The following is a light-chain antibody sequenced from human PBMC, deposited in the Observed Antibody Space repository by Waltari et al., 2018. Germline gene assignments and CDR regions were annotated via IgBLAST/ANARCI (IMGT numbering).Light chain of an antibody. CDR3: SSDAVSNNFYD. CDR2: EVS. CDR1: GSGGS. Sequence: QSALTQPPSASGSPGQSVTIFCTGTGSGGSVSWYQQHPGKAPKPMIYEVSKRPSGVPDRFSGSKSGNTASLTVSGLQAEDEGDYYCSSDAVSNNFYDFGSGTKVTVL. J-gene: IGLJ1*01. V-gene: IGLV2-8*01.